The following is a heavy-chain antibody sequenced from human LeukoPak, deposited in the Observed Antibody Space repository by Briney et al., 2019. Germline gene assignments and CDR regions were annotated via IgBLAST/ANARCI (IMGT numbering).Heavy chain of an antibody. D-gene: IGHD6-19*01. CDR2: ISGSGGST. Sequence: GGSLRLSCGASGFTFSSYAMSWVRQAPGKGLEWVSAISGSGGSTYYADSVKGRFTISRDNSKNTLYLQMNSLRAEDTAVYYCAKTPRIAVAPLRFDYWGQGTLVTVSS. J-gene: IGHJ4*02. CDR3: AKTPRIAVAPLRFDY. CDR1: GFTFSSYA. V-gene: IGHV3-23*01.